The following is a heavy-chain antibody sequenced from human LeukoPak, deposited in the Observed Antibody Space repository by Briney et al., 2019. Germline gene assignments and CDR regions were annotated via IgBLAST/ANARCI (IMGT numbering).Heavy chain of an antibody. J-gene: IGHJ6*03. CDR2: VYISGTP. CDR1: GASISSGNYY. Sequence: SETLSLTCTVSGASISSGNYYWSWIRQPAGKGLEWIGRVYISGTPTYNPSLKGRVSMSVDTSRNQFSLRLNSMTAADTALYYCVRDTRYDMDVWGKGTTVTVSS. CDR3: VRDTRYDMDV. V-gene: IGHV4-61*02.